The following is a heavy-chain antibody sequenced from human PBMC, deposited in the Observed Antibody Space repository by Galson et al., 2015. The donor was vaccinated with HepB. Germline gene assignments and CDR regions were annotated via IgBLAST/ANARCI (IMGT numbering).Heavy chain of an antibody. CDR1: GYTFTSYA. J-gene: IGHJ5*02. V-gene: IGHV1-2*04. Sequence: SVKVSCKASGYTFTSYAMNWVRQAPGQGLEWMGWINPNSGGTNYAQKFQGWVTMTRDTSISTAYMELSRLRSDDTAVYYCARARNSRHYGSGSYYNGNWFDPWGQGTLVTVSS. D-gene: IGHD3-10*01. CDR3: ARARNSRHYGSGSYYNGNWFDP. CDR2: INPNSGGT.